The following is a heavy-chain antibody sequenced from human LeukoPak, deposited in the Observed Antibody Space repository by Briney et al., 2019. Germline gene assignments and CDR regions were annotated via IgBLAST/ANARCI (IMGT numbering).Heavy chain of an antibody. CDR1: GGSISGYY. CDR2: IHNTGRT. J-gene: IGHJ4*02. Sequence: SETLSLTCTVSGGSISGYYWTWMRQTPGLGLEWIGDIHNTGRTNYNPSLKSRVTVSLDTSMAQFFLKVTSATAADSAVYYCARGFRPGGAIVAPPYYFDFWGLGALVTVSS. V-gene: IGHV4-59*12. CDR3: ARGFRPGGAIVAPPYYFDF. D-gene: IGHD5-12*01.